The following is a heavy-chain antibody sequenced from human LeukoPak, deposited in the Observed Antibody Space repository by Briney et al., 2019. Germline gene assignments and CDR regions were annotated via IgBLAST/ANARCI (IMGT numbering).Heavy chain of an antibody. CDR3: AKDRGGSYDAFDI. J-gene: IGHJ3*02. V-gene: IGHV3-23*01. Sequence: GGSLRLSCAASGFTFSSYAMSWVREAPGKGLEGGSAISGSGGSTYYADSVKGRFTISRDNSKNTLYLQMNSLRPEDTAVYYCAKDRGGSYDAFDIWGQGTMVTVSS. D-gene: IGHD1-26*01. CDR1: GFTFSSYA. CDR2: ISGSGGST.